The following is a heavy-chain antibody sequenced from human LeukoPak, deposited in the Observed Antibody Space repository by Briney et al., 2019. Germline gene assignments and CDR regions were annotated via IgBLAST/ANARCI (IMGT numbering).Heavy chain of an antibody. CDR3: ARAAYMVRGVIITPPFDY. J-gene: IGHJ4*02. CDR2: ISSTGSTM. D-gene: IGHD3-10*01. V-gene: IGHV3-48*03. Sequence: PGGSLRLSCAASGFTFTGYEMNWVRQAPGKGLEWVSSISSTGSTMYYADSVKGRFTISRDNAKNSPYLQMNSLRAEDTAIYYCARAAYMVRGVIITPPFDYWGQGTLVTVSS. CDR1: GFTFTGYE.